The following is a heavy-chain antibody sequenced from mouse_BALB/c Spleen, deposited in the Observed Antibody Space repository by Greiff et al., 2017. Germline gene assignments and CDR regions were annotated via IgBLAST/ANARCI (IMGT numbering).Heavy chain of an antibody. J-gene: IGHJ2*01. V-gene: IGHV5-6*01. CDR2: ISSGGSYT. Sequence: EVQRVESGGDLVKPGGSLKLSCAASGFTFSSYGMSWVRQTPDKRLEWVATISSGGSYTYYPDSVKGRFTISRDNAKNTLYLQMSSLKSEDTAMYYCARRYTKFSPYFDYWGQGTTLTVSS. D-gene: IGHD5-1-1*01. CDR3: ARRYTKFSPYFDY. CDR1: GFTFSSYG.